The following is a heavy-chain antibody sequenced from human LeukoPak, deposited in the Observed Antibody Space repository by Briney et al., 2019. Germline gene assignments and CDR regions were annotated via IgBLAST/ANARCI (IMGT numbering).Heavy chain of an antibody. CDR1: GYTFTGYY. J-gene: IGHJ3*02. Sequence: ASVKVSCKASGYTFTGYYMHWVRQAPGQGLEWMGGINPNSGGTNYAQKFQGRVTMTRDTSSSTAYMELSRLRSDNTALYYGTRDPGDHAFDIWGQETMVTVSS. CDR3: TRDPGDHAFDI. D-gene: IGHD7-27*01. CDR2: INPNSGGT. V-gene: IGHV1-2*02.